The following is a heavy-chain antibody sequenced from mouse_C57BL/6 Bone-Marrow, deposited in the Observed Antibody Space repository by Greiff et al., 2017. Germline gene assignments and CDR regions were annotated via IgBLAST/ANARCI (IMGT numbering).Heavy chain of an antibody. J-gene: IGHJ2*01. CDR1: GYTFTDYE. CDR3: TREGDITTVVADY. V-gene: IGHV1-15*01. Sequence: QVQLQQSGAELVRPGASVTLSCKASGYTFTDYEMHWVKQTPVHGLEWIGAIDPETGGTAYNQKFKGKAILTADKSSSTAYMELRSLTSKGSTVYYGTREGDITTVVADYWGQGTTLTVSS. D-gene: IGHD1-1*01. CDR2: IDPETGGT.